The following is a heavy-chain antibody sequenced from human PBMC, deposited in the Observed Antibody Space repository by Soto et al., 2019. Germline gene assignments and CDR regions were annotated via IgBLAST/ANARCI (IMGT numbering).Heavy chain of an antibody. CDR1: GGSFSGYY. Sequence: QVQLQQWGAGLLKPSETLSLTCAVYGGSFSGYYWSWIRQPPGKGLEWIGEINHSGSTNYNPSLTSRATHSVDTSKKQFSLKLSSVTAADTAVYYCARGVPYYYGSGKPGWFHPWGQGTRVTVCS. V-gene: IGHV4-34*01. CDR2: INHSGST. J-gene: IGHJ5*02. CDR3: ARGVPYYYGSGKPGWFHP. D-gene: IGHD3-10*01.